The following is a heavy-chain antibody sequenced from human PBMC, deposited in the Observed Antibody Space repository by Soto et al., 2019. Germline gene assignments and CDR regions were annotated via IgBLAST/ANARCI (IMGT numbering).Heavy chain of an antibody. V-gene: IGHV1-18*01. D-gene: IGHD2-2*02. CDR1: GYTFTSYG. Sequence: QVQLVQSGAEVKKPGASVKVSCKASGYTFTSYGISWVRQAPGQGLEWMGWISAYNGNTNYAQKLQGRVTMTTDTSTSTAYMELRSLRSDDTAVYYCARESSYCSSTSCYKSLYDFWSGYTADAFDIWGQGTMVTVSS. CDR2: ISAYNGNT. J-gene: IGHJ3*02. CDR3: ARESSYCSSTSCYKSLYDFWSGYTADAFDI.